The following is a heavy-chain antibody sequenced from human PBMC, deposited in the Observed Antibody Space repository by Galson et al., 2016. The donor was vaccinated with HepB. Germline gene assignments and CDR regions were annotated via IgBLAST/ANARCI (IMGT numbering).Heavy chain of an antibody. D-gene: IGHD3-22*01. CDR3: VKDKDGSFDINDAFDI. Sequence: SLRLSCAASGFMFSSYAMTWVRQSPGKGLEWLSVISGSGGGIYYGDSVKGRFTISRDNSKNMLFLQMSSLRAEDTAVYYCVKDKDGSFDINDAFDICGQGTMVTVSS. J-gene: IGHJ3*02. V-gene: IGHV3-23*01. CDR2: ISGSGGGI. CDR1: GFMFSSYA.